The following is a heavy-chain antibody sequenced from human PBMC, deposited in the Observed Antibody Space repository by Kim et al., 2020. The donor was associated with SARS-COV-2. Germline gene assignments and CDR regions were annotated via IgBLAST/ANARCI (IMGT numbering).Heavy chain of an antibody. D-gene: IGHD6-6*01. CDR1: GGSIISSDF. V-gene: IGHV4-4*02. CDR3: ARCPLDSNSFYFDP. J-gene: IGHJ5*02. Sequence: SETLSLTCAVSGGSIISSDFWSWVRQPPGQGLEWIGEIHHEGSTNYNTSLKSRLTMSLDKSKNQFSVNLSSVTAADTAVYYCARCPLDSNSFYFDPWGQGTLVTVSS. CDR2: IHHEGST.